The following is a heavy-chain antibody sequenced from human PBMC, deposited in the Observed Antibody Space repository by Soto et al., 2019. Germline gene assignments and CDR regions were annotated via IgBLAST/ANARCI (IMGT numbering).Heavy chain of an antibody. CDR3: ARGMPAIATRWFDS. J-gene: IGHJ5*01. Sequence: QVQLQQWGAGLLKPSETLSLTCAVFGGSFSDSYWSWIRQSPGKGLEWIGEISSSGTTYYNPSLKTRGTISGDTAKNQFSLEVTSVTAADKAVYYCARGMPAIATRWFDSWGQGTLVTVSS. D-gene: IGHD1-1*01. CDR1: GGSFSDSY. CDR2: ISSSGTT. V-gene: IGHV4-34*01.